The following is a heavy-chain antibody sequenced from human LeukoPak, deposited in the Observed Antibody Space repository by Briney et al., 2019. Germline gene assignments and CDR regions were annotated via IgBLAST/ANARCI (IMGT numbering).Heavy chain of an antibody. Sequence: SETLSLTCTVSGGSISSYYWSWIRQPPGEGLEWIGYIYYSGSTNYNPSLKSRVTISVDTSKNQFSLKLSSVTAADTAVYYCARRNTVAGLRGYNWFDPWGRGTLVTVSS. J-gene: IGHJ5*02. CDR1: GGSISSYY. CDR2: IYYSGST. D-gene: IGHD6-19*01. V-gene: IGHV4-59*01. CDR3: ARRNTVAGLRGYNWFDP.